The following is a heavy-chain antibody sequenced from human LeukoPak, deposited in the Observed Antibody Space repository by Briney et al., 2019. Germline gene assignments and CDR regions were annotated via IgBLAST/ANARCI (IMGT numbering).Heavy chain of an antibody. J-gene: IGHJ4*02. D-gene: IGHD1-26*01. V-gene: IGHV4-4*07. CDR3: GTSEVGSSSYESYDY. Sequence: SETLSLTCTVSGDSISDYHWSWIRQPAGKGLEWIGRIINSGVTNYYPSLNSRVTISVDRSKNQFSLRLTSVTAADTAVYYCGTSEVGSSSYESYDYWGQGIQVTVSA. CDR1: GDSISDYH. CDR2: IINSGVT.